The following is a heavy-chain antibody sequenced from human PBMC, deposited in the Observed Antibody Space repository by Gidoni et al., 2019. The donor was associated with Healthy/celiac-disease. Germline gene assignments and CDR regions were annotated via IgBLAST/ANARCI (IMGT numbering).Heavy chain of an antibody. CDR1: GFTFSSYG. J-gene: IGHJ6*02. D-gene: IGHD1-26*01. Sequence: QVQLVESGGGVVQPGRSLRLSCAASGFTFSSYGMHWVRQAPGKGLEWVAVIWYDGSNKYYADSVKGRFTISRDNSKNTLYLQMNSLRAEDTAVYYCARGPTRGELLSYYYYYGMDVWGQGTTVTVSS. CDR2: IWYDGSNK. CDR3: ARGPTRGELLSYYYYYGMDV. V-gene: IGHV3-33*01.